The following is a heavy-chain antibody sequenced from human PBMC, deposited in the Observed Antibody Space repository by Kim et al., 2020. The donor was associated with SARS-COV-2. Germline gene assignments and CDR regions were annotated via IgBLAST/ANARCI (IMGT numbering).Heavy chain of an antibody. Sequence: GESLKISCQGSGYNFAGDWIGWVRQMPGKGLEWVAMIYPGDSDARYSPSFQGRVTISADKSISTAYLRWGSLKASDTARYFCARRDMLRLPFDYWGQGTL. V-gene: IGHV5-51*01. D-gene: IGHD5-12*01. CDR2: IYPGDSDA. CDR3: ARRDMLRLPFDY. CDR1: GYNFAGDW. J-gene: IGHJ4*02.